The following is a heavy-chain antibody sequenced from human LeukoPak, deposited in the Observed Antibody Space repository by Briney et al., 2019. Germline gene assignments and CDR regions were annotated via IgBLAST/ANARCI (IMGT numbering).Heavy chain of an antibody. J-gene: IGHJ4*02. CDR1: GFTFSSYA. Sequence: PGGSLRLSCAASGFTFSSYAMSWVRQAPGKGLEWVSAISGSGGSTYYADSVKGRFTISRDNSKNTLYLQMNSLRAEDTAVYYCAKDDTIFGVVTAFDYWGQGTLVTVSS. CDR2: ISGSGGST. CDR3: AKDDTIFGVVTAFDY. V-gene: IGHV3-23*01. D-gene: IGHD3-3*01.